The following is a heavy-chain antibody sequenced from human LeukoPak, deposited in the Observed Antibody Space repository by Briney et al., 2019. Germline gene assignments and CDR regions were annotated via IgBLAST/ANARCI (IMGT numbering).Heavy chain of an antibody. CDR2: IYYSGST. CDR1: GGSISSYY. V-gene: IGHV4-59*01. CDR3: ARRVGGYSGSWFFDY. Sequence: SETLSLTCTVSGGSISSYYWSWIRQPPGKGLEWIGYIYYSGSTNYNPSLKSRVTISVDTSKNQFSLKLSSVTAADTAVYYSARRVGGYSGSWFFDYWGQGTLVTVSS. D-gene: IGHD1-26*01. J-gene: IGHJ4*02.